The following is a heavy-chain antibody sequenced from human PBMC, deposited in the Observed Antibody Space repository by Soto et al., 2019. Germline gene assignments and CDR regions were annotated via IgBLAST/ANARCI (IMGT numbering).Heavy chain of an antibody. CDR3: ALFYSSGSTYDY. CDR2: IIPSGGRT. J-gene: IGHJ4*02. Sequence: ASVKVSCKASGYSFTNYYMHWVRQAPGQGLEWMGIIIPSGGRTNYAQKFQGRVAMARDTSTSTVYMELTSLRSDDTAVYYCALFYSSGSTYDYWGQGTLVTSPQ. CDR1: GYSFTNYY. D-gene: IGHD5-18*01. V-gene: IGHV1-46*01.